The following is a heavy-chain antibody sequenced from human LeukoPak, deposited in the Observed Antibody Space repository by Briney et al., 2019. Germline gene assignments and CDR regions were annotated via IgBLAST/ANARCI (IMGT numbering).Heavy chain of an antibody. D-gene: IGHD4-17*01. CDR1: GFTFSSYS. CDR2: ISSSGSTI. V-gene: IGHV3-48*04. CDR3: ARDGRFYGDHVMGY. Sequence: GGSLRLSCAASGFTFSSYSMNWVRQAPGKGLEWVSYISSSGSTIYYADSVKGRFTISRDNAKNSLYLQMNSLRAEDTAVYYCARDGRFYGDHVMGYWGQGTLVTVSS. J-gene: IGHJ4*02.